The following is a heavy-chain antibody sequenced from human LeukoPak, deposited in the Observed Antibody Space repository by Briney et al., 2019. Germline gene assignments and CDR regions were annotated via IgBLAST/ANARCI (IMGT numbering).Heavy chain of an antibody. Sequence: GGSLRLSCAASGITFSDYAMHWVRQAPGKGLEWLAYIRYDGINKYYAESVKGRFAISRDNSKNTLSLQMNSLTDEDTAVYYCAKGGLQGTNYFDYWGQGTLLTVSS. CDR3: AKGGLQGTNYFDY. D-gene: IGHD3-10*01. CDR1: GITFSDYA. J-gene: IGHJ4*02. V-gene: IGHV3-30*02. CDR2: IRYDGINK.